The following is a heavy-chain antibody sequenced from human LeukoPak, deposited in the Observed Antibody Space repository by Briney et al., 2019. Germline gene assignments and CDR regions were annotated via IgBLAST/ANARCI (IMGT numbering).Heavy chain of an antibody. CDR2: INPSGGST. Sequence: ASVKVSCKASGYTSTNYHIHWVRQAPGQGLEWMGIINPSGGSTSDAQKFQGRVTMTRDMSTSTVYMQLSSLRSEDTAVYYCARYGHSPYFDYWGQGTLVTVSS. J-gene: IGHJ4*02. CDR3: ARYGHSPYFDY. V-gene: IGHV1-46*01. CDR1: GYTSTNYH. D-gene: IGHD4-17*01.